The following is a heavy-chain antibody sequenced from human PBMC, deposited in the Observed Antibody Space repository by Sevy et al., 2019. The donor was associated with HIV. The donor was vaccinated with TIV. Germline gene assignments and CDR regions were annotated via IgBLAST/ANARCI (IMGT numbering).Heavy chain of an antibody. V-gene: IGHV3-33*01. CDR2: IWSDGNHK. D-gene: IGHD3-10*01. CDR1: GFTFTNYG. J-gene: IGHJ3*02. Sequence: GGSLRLSCAASGFTFTNYGMHWVRQAPGKGLEWVAVIWSDGNHKYYADSVKGRFTFSRDNSRNTLCLQMNSLRVEDTAVYYWVRERGPFDGFDIWGQGTMVTVSS. CDR3: VRERGPFDGFDI.